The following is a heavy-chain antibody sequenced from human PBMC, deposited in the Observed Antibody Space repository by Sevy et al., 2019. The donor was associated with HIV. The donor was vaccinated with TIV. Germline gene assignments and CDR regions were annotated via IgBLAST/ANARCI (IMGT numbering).Heavy chain of an antibody. D-gene: IGHD3-3*01. CDR1: GFTFSNAW. Sequence: GGSLRLSCTASGFTFSNAWMNWVRQAPGKGLEWVGRIKSQSDGGTMDYAAPVKGRFTISRDDSKNTLFLQMNSLRSEDTAVYYCATKGGFWSGYQYFDSWGQGTLVTVSS. V-gene: IGHV3-15*07. CDR2: IKSQSDGGTM. J-gene: IGHJ4*02. CDR3: ATKGGFWSGYQYFDS.